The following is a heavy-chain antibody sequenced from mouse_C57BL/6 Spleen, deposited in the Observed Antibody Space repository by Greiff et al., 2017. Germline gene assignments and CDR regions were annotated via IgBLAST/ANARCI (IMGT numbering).Heavy chain of an antibody. V-gene: IGHV1-62-2*01. CDR2: FYPGSGST. Sequence: VQLQESGAELVKPGASVKLSCKASGYTFTEYTIHWVKQRPGQGLEWIGWFYPGSGSTKYNEKFMGKATLTVDKSSSTVYMEFSRLTSEDPAVYFCARHDDSGGCFDYWGQGTTLTVSS. CDR1: GYTFTEYT. CDR3: ARHDDSGGCFDY. D-gene: IGHD3-3*01. J-gene: IGHJ2*01.